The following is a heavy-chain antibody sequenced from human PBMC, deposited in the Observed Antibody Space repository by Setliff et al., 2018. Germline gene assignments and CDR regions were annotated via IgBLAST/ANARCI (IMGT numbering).Heavy chain of an antibody. Sequence: SVKVSCKAFGYTFAKYGTSWVRQAPGQGLEWMGGTIPMFGTTNYARKFQGRVTIMTDESTSTAYMQLSSLGSGDTAVYYCTRGPKDFVVLAAAACFDFWGQGTLVTVSS. CDR2: TIPMFGTT. CDR1: GYTFAKYG. CDR3: TRGPKDFVVLAAAACFDF. D-gene: IGHD2-15*01. V-gene: IGHV1-69*05. J-gene: IGHJ4*02.